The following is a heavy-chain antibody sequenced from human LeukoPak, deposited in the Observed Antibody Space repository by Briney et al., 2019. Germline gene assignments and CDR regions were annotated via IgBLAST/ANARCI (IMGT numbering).Heavy chain of an antibody. Sequence: SGPALVKPTQTLTLTCTFSGFSLSTSGMCVSWIRQPPGKTLERLALIDWDDDKYYSTSLKTRLTISKDTSKNQVVLTMTNMDPVDTATYYCARTNIVATLRAGWYFDLWGRGTLVTVSS. V-gene: IGHV2-70*01. CDR1: GFSLSTSGMC. CDR2: IDWDDDK. D-gene: IGHD5-12*01. J-gene: IGHJ2*01. CDR3: ARTNIVATLRAGWYFDL.